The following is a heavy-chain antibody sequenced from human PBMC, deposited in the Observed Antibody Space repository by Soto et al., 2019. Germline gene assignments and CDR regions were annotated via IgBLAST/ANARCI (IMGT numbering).Heavy chain of an antibody. V-gene: IGHV4-31*03. CDR1: GGSISSGGYY. Sequence: QVQLQESGPGLVKPSQTLSLTCTVSGGSISSGGYYWSWIRQHPGKGLEWIGYIYYSGSTYYNPSPKGRVTISVDTSKNQFALKLSSVPAADTAVYYCATGGRRSPGMDAWGQGTTVTVSS. J-gene: IGHJ6*02. CDR3: ATGGRRSPGMDA. CDR2: IYYSGST.